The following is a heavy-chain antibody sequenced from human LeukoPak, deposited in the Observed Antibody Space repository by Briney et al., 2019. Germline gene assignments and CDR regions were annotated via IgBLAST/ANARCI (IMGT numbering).Heavy chain of an antibody. J-gene: IGHJ4*02. D-gene: IGHD5/OR15-5a*01. CDR2: TSGDGITT. CDR1: GFTFHNYA. CDR3: ARDHVYVGADY. V-gene: IGHV3-43*02. Sequence: GGSLRLSCAASGFTFHNYAIHWVRQAPGKGLEWVSLTSGDGITTYFAYSVKGRFTISRDNSKSSLFLQMNSLITEDTALYYCARDHVYVGADYWGQGTLVTVSS.